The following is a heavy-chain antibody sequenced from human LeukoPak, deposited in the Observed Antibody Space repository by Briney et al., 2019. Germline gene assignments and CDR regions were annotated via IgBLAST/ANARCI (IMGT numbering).Heavy chain of an antibody. CDR2: ISGSGGST. V-gene: IGHV3-23*01. CDR1: GFTFSSYA. D-gene: IGHD3-16*02. CDR3: AKDSVWGSYRPTQTDY. J-gene: IGHJ4*02. Sequence: GGSLRLSCAASGFTFSSYAMSWVRQAPGKGLEWVSAISGSGGSTYYADSVKGRITISRDNSKNTLYLQMNSLRAEDTAVYYCAKDSVWGSYRPTQTDYWGQGTLVTVSS.